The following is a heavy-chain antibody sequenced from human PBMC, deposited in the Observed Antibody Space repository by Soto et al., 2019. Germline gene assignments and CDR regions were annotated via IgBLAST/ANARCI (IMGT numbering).Heavy chain of an antibody. CDR1: GYTFTSYY. CDR3: AREVSSGWDPSPWYYGMDV. D-gene: IGHD6-19*01. J-gene: IGHJ6*02. V-gene: IGHV1-46*01. Sequence: QVQLVQSGAEVKKPGASVKVSCKASGYTFTSYYMHWVRQAPGQGLEWMGIINPSGGSTSYAQKFQGRVTMTRDTSTSTVYIELSSLRSEDTAVYYCAREVSSGWDPSPWYYGMDVWGQGTTVTVSS. CDR2: INPSGGST.